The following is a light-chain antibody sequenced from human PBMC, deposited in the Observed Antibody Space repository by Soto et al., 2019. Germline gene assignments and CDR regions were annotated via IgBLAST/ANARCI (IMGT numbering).Light chain of an antibody. Sequence: DIQLTQSPPSLSASEGDSVTITCQASHDIKNYLNWYQQKPGKAPKLLIYDAYNLERGVPSRFSGSGTGTAFTFTIGSLHPEDVATYYCQQFDFLPPYTFGQGTRVEIK. CDR3: QQFDFLPPYT. J-gene: IGKJ2*01. CDR1: HDIKNY. V-gene: IGKV1-33*01. CDR2: DAY.